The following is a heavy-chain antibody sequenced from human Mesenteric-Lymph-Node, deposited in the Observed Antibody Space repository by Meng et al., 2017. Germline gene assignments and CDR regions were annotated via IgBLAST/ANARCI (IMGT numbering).Heavy chain of an antibody. J-gene: IGHJ5*02. Sequence: QLPESGPGLVKPSQTLSLTCTVSGGSISSGDYYWSWIRQPPGKGLEWIGCIYYSGSTYYNPSLKGRVTISVDTSKNQFSLNLSSVTAADTAVYYCARGQRSYSGSYPEWFDPWGQGTLVTVSS. CDR1: GGSISSGDYY. CDR3: ARGQRSYSGSYPEWFDP. D-gene: IGHD1-26*01. CDR2: IYYSGST. V-gene: IGHV4-30-4*01.